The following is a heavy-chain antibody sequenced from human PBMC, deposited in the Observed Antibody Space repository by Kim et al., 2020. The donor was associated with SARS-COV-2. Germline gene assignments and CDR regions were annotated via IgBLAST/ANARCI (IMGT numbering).Heavy chain of an antibody. CDR1: GGTFSSYA. J-gene: IGHJ6*02. Sequence: SVKVSCKASGGTFSSYAISWVRQAPGQGLEWMGGIIPIFGTANYAQKFQGRVTITADESTSTAYMELSSLRSEDTAVYYCARDEYYYDSSGYGCGMDVWGQGTTVTVSS. CDR3: ARDEYYYDSSGYGCGMDV. CDR2: IIPIFGTA. V-gene: IGHV1-69*13. D-gene: IGHD3-22*01.